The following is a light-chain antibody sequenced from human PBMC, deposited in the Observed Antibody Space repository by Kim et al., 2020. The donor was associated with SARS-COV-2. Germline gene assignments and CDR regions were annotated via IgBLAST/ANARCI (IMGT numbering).Light chain of an antibody. V-gene: IGKV1-17*01. Sequence: ASVGDRVTITRRASQDIVNDLGWYQQNPGRAPKRLIYGASNLQSGVPSRFSGSGSETEFTLTINSLQPEDFATYFCLQHRTYPITFGQGTRLEIK. CDR1: QDIVND. CDR2: GAS. CDR3: LQHRTYPIT. J-gene: IGKJ5*01.